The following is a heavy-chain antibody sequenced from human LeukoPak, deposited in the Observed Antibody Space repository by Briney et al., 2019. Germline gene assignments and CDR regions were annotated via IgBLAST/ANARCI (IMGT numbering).Heavy chain of an antibody. J-gene: IGHJ6*03. D-gene: IGHD1-14*01. CDR2: ISGYGGSGTST. CDR1: GFTFSTYV. Sequence: GGSLRLSCAASGFTFSTYVMSWVRQAPGRGLEWVSAISGYGGSGTSTYYADSVKGRFTISRDNSKNTLYLQMNSLRAEDTAVYYCAKNQNYYYMDVWGKGTTVTVSS. V-gene: IGHV3-23*01. CDR3: AKNQNYYYMDV.